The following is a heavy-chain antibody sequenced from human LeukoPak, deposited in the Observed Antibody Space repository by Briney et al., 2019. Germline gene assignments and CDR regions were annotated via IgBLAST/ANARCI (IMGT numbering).Heavy chain of an antibody. CDR1: GFTFSTFW. D-gene: IGHD6-13*01. J-gene: IGHJ4*02. Sequence: GGSLRPSCTASGFTFSTFWMSWVRQAPGKGLEWVAVISYDGSNKYYADSVKGRFTISRDNSKNTLYLQMNSLRAEDTAVYYCARDPTIAAALCYYFDYWGQGTLVTVSS. CDR3: ARDPTIAAALCYYFDY. CDR2: ISYDGSNK. V-gene: IGHV3-30-3*01.